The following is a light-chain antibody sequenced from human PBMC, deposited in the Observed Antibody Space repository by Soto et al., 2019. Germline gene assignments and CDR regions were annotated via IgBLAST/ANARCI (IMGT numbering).Light chain of an antibody. CDR1: QSVSSY. V-gene: IGKV3-11*01. Sequence: EIVLTQSPATLSLSPGERATLSCRASQSVSSYLAWYQQKPGQAPRLLIHDASNRATGIPARFSGSGSGTDFTLTITSLEPEDFAVYYCQQRSSWPSTFGGGTKVEIK. CDR2: DAS. J-gene: IGKJ4*01. CDR3: QQRSSWPST.